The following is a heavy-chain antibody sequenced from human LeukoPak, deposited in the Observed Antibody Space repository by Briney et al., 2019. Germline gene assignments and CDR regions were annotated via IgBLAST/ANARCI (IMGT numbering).Heavy chain of an antibody. V-gene: IGHV3-11*04. Sequence: GRSLRLSCAASGFTFSDYYMSWIRQAPGNGLEWVSYISSSGSTIYYADYVKGRFTISRDNAKNSLYLQMNSLRAEDTAVYYCARDLSYDFWSGYLDYWGLGTLVTVSS. CDR1: GFTFSDYY. CDR2: ISSSGSTI. D-gene: IGHD3-3*01. CDR3: ARDLSYDFWSGYLDY. J-gene: IGHJ4*02.